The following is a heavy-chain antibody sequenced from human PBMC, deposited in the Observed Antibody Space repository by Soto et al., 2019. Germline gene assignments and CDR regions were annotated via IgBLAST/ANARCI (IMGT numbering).Heavy chain of an antibody. V-gene: IGHV4-34*01. CDR3: ARRSIAVARKYFQH. CDR2: INHSGST. J-gene: IGHJ1*01. D-gene: IGHD6-19*01. Sequence: QVQLQQWGAGLLKPSETLSLTCAVYGGSFSGYYWSWVRQPPGKGLEWIGEINHSGSTNYNPSLKHRVTTSVDTSKNQFSRKLSSVTAADTAVYYCARRSIAVARKYFQHWGQGTLVTVSS. CDR1: GGSFSGYY.